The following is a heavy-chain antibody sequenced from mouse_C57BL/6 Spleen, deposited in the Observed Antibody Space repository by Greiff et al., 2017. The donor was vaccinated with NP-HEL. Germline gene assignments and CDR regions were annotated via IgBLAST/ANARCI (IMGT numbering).Heavy chain of an antibody. CDR1: GFTFSDYG. CDR2: ISNLAYSI. J-gene: IGHJ2*01. Sequence: EVKLVESGGGLVQPGGSLKLSCAASGFTFSDYGMAWVRQAPRKGPEWVAFISNLAYSIYYADTVTGRFTISRENAKNTLYLEMSSLRSEDTAMYYCARLDGNCLYYFDYWGQGTTLTVSS. CDR3: ARLDGNCLYYFDY. V-gene: IGHV5-15*04. D-gene: IGHD2-1*01.